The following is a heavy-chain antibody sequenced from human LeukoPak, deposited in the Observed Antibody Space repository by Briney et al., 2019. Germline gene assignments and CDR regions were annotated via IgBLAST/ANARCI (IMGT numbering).Heavy chain of an antibody. V-gene: IGHV3-30*10. CDR3: ARGSWGTFSQNDTFDI. D-gene: IGHD3-16*01. J-gene: IGHJ3*02. Sequence: GGSLRLSCAASGFTFSSYAMHWIRQAPGKGLEWVALMSSDGSNKYYTDSVKGRFTISRDNSKNTLYLQMNSLRPEDTSVYYCARGSWGTFSQNDTFDIWGQGTMVTVSS. CDR1: GFTFSSYA. CDR2: MSSDGSNK.